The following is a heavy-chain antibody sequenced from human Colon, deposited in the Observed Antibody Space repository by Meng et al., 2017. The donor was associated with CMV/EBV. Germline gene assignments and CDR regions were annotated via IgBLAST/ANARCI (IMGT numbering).Heavy chain of an antibody. J-gene: IGHJ6*02. V-gene: IGHV1-69*13. Sequence: SVKVSCKASGGTFSSYTISWIRQAPGQGLEWMGGILPGLGTTNFAQKFKGRVTLTVDESTSTVYMELSSLRAEDTAVYYCARDGILMVYAIEGGYGMDVWGQGTTVTVSS. CDR3: ARDGILMVYAIEGGYGMDV. D-gene: IGHD2-8*01. CDR1: GGTFSSYT. CDR2: ILPGLGTT.